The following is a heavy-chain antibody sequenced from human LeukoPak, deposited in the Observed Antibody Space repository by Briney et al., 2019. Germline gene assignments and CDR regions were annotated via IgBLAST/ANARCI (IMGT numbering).Heavy chain of an antibody. CDR3: ARVGYCSSTSCRWFDP. V-gene: IGHV3-7*01. D-gene: IGHD2-2*01. Sequence: GGSLRLSCAASGFTFSSYWMSWVRQAPGKGLEWVANIKQDGSEKYYVDSVKGRFTISRDNAKNSLYLQMNSLRAEDTAVYYCARVGYCSSTSCRWFDPWGQGTLVTVSS. J-gene: IGHJ5*02. CDR2: IKQDGSEK. CDR1: GFTFSSYW.